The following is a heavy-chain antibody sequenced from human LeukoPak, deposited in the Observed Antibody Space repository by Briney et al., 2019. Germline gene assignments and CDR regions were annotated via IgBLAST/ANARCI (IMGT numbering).Heavy chain of an antibody. CDR2: ITGSGGST. V-gene: IGHV3-23*01. J-gene: IGHJ2*01. CDR3: AKDTASSWWYFDL. D-gene: IGHD2-21*02. Sequence: GGSLRLSCAASGFTFSNYAMSWVRQAPGKGLEWVSGITGSGGSTYYADSVKGRFTISRDNSKNTLYLQMNSLRAEDTAVYYCAKDTASSWWYFDLWGRGTLVTVSS. CDR1: GFTFSNYA.